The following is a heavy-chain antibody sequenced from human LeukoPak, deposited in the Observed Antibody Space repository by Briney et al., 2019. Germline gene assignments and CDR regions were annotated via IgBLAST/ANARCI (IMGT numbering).Heavy chain of an antibody. V-gene: IGHV4-38-2*01. D-gene: IGHD2-15*01. CDR1: GYSINNAHY. CDR3: ARASVEHSIVAGDYFDY. J-gene: IGHJ4*02. Sequence: PSETLSLTCAVSGYSINNAHYWAWIRQPPGKGLEWIGNISQSGIASYNPSLKSRVTISLDTSKNHFSLNLRSVTAADTAVYFCARASVEHSIVAGDYFDYWGQGTLATVSS. CDR2: ISQSGIA.